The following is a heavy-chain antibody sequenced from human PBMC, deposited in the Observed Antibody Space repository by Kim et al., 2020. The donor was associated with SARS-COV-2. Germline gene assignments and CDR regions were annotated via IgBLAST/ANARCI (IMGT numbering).Heavy chain of an antibody. CDR1: GGTFSSYA. J-gene: IGHJ6*02. CDR2: IIPIFGTA. D-gene: IGHD2-8*01. CDR3: ARERLTPFCTNGVCYTGNGMDV. Sequence: SVKVSCKASGGTFSSYAISWVRQAPGQGLEWMGGIIPIFGTANYAQKFQGRVTITADESTSTAYMELSSLRSEDTAVYYCARERLTPFCTNGVCYTGNGMDVWGQGTTVTVSS. V-gene: IGHV1-69*13.